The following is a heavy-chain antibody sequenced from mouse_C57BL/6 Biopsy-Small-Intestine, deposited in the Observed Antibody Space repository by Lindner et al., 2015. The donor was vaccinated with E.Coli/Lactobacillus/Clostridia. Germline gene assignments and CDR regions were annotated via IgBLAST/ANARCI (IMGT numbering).Heavy chain of an antibody. CDR3: ARSAPYDGYDAMDY. D-gene: IGHD2-3*01. CDR2: IYPGNGAT. V-gene: IGHV1-80*01. Sequence: VQLQESGAELVKPGASVKISCKASDYAFSNFWMNWVKQRPGQGLEWIGQIYPGNGATNYNGKFKGKATLTADKSSITAYMQLSSLTSEDSAVYFCARSAPYDGYDAMDYWGQGTSVTVSS. CDR1: DYAFSNFW. J-gene: IGHJ4*01.